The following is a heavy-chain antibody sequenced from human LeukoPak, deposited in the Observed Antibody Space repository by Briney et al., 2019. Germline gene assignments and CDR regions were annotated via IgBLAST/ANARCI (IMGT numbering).Heavy chain of an antibody. J-gene: IGHJ6*03. CDR1: GGSISSYY. Sequence: SETLSLTCTVSGGSISSYYWSWIRQPPGKGLEWIGYIYYSGSTNYNPSLKSRVTISVDTSKNQFSLKLSPVTAADTAVYYCARDSSGDSFYYYYYMDVWGKGTTVTVSS. CDR3: ARDSSGDSFYYYYYMDV. CDR2: IYYSGST. V-gene: IGHV4-59*01. D-gene: IGHD2-21*02.